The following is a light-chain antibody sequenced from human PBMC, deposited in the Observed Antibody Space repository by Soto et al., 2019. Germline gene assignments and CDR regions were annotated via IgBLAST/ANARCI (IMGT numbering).Light chain of an antibody. J-gene: IGLJ1*01. CDR1: SSDVGGYNY. V-gene: IGLV2-14*01. CDR3: SSYTSSSTSV. CDR2: EVS. Sequence: QSALTQPASVYGSPGQSITISCTGTSSDVGGYNYVSWYQQHPGKAPKLMIYEVSNRPSGVSNRFSGSKSGNTASLTISGLQAEDEDDYYCSSYTSSSTSVFGTGTKLTVL.